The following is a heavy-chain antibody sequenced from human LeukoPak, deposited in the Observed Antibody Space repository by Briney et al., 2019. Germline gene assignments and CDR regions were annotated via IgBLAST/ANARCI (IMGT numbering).Heavy chain of an antibody. D-gene: IGHD6-19*01. J-gene: IGHJ6*02. CDR3: ARGGVSSGWAYYYYYYAMDV. V-gene: IGHV4-39*01. CDR1: GGSIIRSSYY. Sequence: SETLSLTCTVSGGSIIRSSYYWGWIRQSPGKGLEWIGSIYYSDSGTMYYNPSLKSRVTMSADTSKNQFSLRVSSVTAADTAVYYCARGGVSSGWAYYYYYYAMDVWGQGTTVTVSS. CDR2: IYYSDSGTM.